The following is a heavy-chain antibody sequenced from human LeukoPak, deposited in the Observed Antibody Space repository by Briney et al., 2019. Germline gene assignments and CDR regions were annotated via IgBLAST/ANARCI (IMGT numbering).Heavy chain of an antibody. CDR3: ARGRPYAFWSGYVPLDYYYYYMDV. D-gene: IGHD3-3*01. CDR2: MNPNSGNT. CDR1: GYTFTSYD. V-gene: IGHV1-8*03. J-gene: IGHJ6*03. Sequence: ASVKVSCKASGYTFTSYDINWVRQATGQGLEWMGWMNPNSGNTGYAQKFQGRVTITRNTSISTAYMELSSLRSEDTAVYYCARGRPYAFWSGYVPLDYYYYYMDVWGKGTTVTVSS.